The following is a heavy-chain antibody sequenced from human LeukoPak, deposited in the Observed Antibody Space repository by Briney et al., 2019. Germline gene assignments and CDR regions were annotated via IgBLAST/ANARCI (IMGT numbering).Heavy chain of an antibody. CDR3: ARVALHDYGDYYGMDV. CDR2: IKQDGGEK. D-gene: IGHD4-17*01. V-gene: IGHV3-7*01. J-gene: IGHJ6*02. CDR1: GFTFSSYW. Sequence: GGSLRLSCAASGFTFSSYWMSWVRQAPGKGLEWVANIKQDGGEKYYVDSVKGRFTISRDNAKNSLYLQMNSLRAEDTAVYYCARVALHDYGDYYGMDVWGQGTTVTVSS.